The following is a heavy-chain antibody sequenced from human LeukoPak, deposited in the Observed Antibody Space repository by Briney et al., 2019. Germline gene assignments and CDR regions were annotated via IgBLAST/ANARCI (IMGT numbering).Heavy chain of an antibody. CDR2: ISGSAHKI. V-gene: IGHV3-23*01. D-gene: IGHD7-27*01. Sequence: GGSLRLSCVASGITFSNYAVSWVRQAPEKGLDWVSVISGSAHKIRYADSVKGRFTISRDNSKNTLYLQMNSLRAEDTAVYYCARDGNWGTTDAYLNYWGQGTLVTVSS. CDR3: ARDGNWGTTDAYLNY. CDR1: GITFSNYA. J-gene: IGHJ4*02.